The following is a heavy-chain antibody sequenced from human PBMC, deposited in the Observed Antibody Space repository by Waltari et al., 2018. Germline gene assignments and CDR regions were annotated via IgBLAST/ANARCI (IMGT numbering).Heavy chain of an antibody. D-gene: IGHD2-2*01. CDR2: VVVGRGNT. V-gene: IGHV1-58*01. CDR3: AASSSTTGGYYGMDV. CDR1: GFTFISSA. J-gene: IGHJ6*02. Sequence: QMQLVQSGPEVKKPGTSVKVSCKASGFTFISSAVQWVRQARGQRLEWIGWVVVGRGNTNYAQKFQERVTITRDMSTSTAYMEVSSLGSEDTAVYYCAASSSTTGGYYGMDVWGQGTTVTVSS.